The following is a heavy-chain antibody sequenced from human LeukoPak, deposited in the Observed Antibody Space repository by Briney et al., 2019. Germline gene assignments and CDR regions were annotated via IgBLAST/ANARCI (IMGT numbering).Heavy chain of an antibody. CDR2: ISGSSSYI. V-gene: IGHV3-21*01. Sequence: GGSLRLSCAASGFTFSTYTMDWVRQAPGKGLEWVSSISGSSSYIYYADSVRGRVTISRDNAKNSMYLQMNSLRAEDTAVYYCARELRGYSAQYYYYGMDVWGQGTTVTVCS. D-gene: IGHD5-18*01. CDR3: ARELRGYSAQYYYYGMDV. J-gene: IGHJ6*02. CDR1: GFTFSTYT.